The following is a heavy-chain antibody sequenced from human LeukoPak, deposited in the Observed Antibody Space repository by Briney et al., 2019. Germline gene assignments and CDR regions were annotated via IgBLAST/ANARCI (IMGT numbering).Heavy chain of an antibody. CDR2: MNTDGSRI. CDR3: ASDFTGRDDY. J-gene: IGHJ4*02. Sequence: GGSLRLSCAAPGFTFSRYWMHWVRQAPGKGLVWVSRMNTDGSRIDYADSVKGRFTISRDNAKNTLYLQMNSLGAEDTAVYSCASDFTGRDDYWGQGTLVTVSS. D-gene: IGHD2-8*02. CDR1: GFTFSRYW. V-gene: IGHV3-74*01.